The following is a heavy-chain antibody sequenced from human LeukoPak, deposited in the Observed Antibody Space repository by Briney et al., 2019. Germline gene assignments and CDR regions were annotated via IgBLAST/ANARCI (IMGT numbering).Heavy chain of an antibody. D-gene: IGHD6-13*01. V-gene: IGHV4-34*01. CDR3: ARGRGYSSSRFFDY. CDR2: INHSGST. Sequence: PSETLSLTCAVYGGSFSGYYWSWIRQPPGKGLEWIGEINHSGSTNYNPSLKCRVTISVDTSKNQFSLKLSSVTAADTAVYYCARGRGYSSSRFFDYWGQGTLVTVSS. CDR1: GGSFSGYY. J-gene: IGHJ4*02.